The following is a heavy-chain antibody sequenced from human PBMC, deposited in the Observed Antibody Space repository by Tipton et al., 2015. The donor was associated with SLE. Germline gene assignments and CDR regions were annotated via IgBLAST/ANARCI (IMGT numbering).Heavy chain of an antibody. CDR1: GFTFSGSA. J-gene: IGHJ5*02. D-gene: IGHD2-2*01. Sequence: SLRLSCAASGFTFSGSAMHWVRQASGKGLEWVGRIRSKANSYATTYAASVEGRFTISRDDSKNTAYLQMNSLKTEDTAVYYCAGSISWSPNWFDPWGLGTLVTVSS. CDR3: AGSISWSPNWFDP. V-gene: IGHV3-73*01. CDR2: IRSKANSYAT.